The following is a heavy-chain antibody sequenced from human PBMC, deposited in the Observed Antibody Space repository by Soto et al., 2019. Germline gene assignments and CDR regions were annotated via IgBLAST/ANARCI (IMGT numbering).Heavy chain of an antibody. Sequence: SVKVSCKASGGTFSSYAISWVRQAPGQGLGWMGGIIPIFGTANYAQKFQGRVTITADESTSTAYMELSSLRSEDTAVYYCARDGYCSGGSCGIDYWGQGTLVTVSS. V-gene: IGHV1-69*13. D-gene: IGHD2-15*01. CDR3: ARDGYCSGGSCGIDY. CDR2: IIPIFGTA. J-gene: IGHJ4*02. CDR1: GGTFSSYA.